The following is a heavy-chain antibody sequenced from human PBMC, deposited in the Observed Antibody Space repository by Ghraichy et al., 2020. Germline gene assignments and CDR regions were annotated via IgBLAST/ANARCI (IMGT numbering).Heavy chain of an antibody. CDR2: TYYRYKWYN. J-gene: IGHJ4*02. D-gene: IGHD5-24*01. CDR1: GDSVSSNSAA. Sequence: SQTLSLTCAISGDSVSSNSAAWSWIRQSPSRGLEWLGRTYYRYKWYNDYEVSVKSRISINTDTSKNQFSLQLNSVRPGDTAVYYCARGGRDGSLRYFDYWGQGILVTVSS. V-gene: IGHV6-1*01. CDR3: ARGGRDGSLRYFDY.